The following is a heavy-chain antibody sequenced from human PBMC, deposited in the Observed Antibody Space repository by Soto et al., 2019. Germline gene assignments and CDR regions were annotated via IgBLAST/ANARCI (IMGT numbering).Heavy chain of an antibody. V-gene: IGHV3-30*18. J-gene: IGHJ1*01. Sequence: GGSLRLSCAASGFTFSSYGMHWVRQAPGKGLEWVAVISYDGSNKYYADSVKGRFTISRDNSKNTLYLQMNSLRAEDTAVYYCAKIGTGYYYDSSGYAEYFQHWGQGTLVTVS. CDR1: GFTFSSYG. CDR2: ISYDGSNK. CDR3: AKIGTGYYYDSSGYAEYFQH. D-gene: IGHD3-22*01.